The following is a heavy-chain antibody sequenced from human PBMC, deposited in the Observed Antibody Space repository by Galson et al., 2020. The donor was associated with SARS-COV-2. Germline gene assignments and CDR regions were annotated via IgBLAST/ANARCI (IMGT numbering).Heavy chain of an antibody. CDR2: INHSGST. D-gene: IGHD2-2*02. Sequence: SETLSLTCAVYGGSFSGYYWSWIRQPPGKGLEWIGEINHSGSTNYNPSLKSRVTISVDTSKNQFSLKLSSVTAADTAVYYCARGRGCSSTSCYRGGSSVRGHNWFDPWGQGTLVTVSS. V-gene: IGHV4-34*01. CDR1: GGSFSGYY. J-gene: IGHJ5*02. CDR3: ARGRGCSSTSCYRGGSSVRGHNWFDP.